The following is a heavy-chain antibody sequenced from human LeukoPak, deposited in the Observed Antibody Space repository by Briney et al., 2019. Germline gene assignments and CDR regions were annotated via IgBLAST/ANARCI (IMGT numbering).Heavy chain of an antibody. CDR1: RGSISSSRYY. V-gene: IGHV4-39*01. CDR3: ARHKTTGGFDY. Sequence: KSSETLSLTCTVSRGSISSSRYYWSWIRQPPGKGQEWIGSIYYSGSTYYNPSLKSRVTISVDTSKNQFSLKLSSVTAADTAVYYCARHKTTGGFDYWGQGTLVTVSS. CDR2: IYYSGST. J-gene: IGHJ4*02. D-gene: IGHD1-1*01.